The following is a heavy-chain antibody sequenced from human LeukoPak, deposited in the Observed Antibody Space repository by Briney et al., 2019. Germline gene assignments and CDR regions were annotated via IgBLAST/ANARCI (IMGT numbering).Heavy chain of an antibody. J-gene: IGHJ6*03. CDR3: ARRTITLYYYYYMDV. Sequence: SETLSLTCTVSGGSISSSSYYWGWLRQPPGKGLEYIGSIYYSGSTYYNPSLKSRVTVSVDTSKNQFSLKLSSVTAADTAVYYRARRTITLYYYYYMDVWGKGTTVTISS. CDR2: IYYSGST. V-gene: IGHV4-39*01. CDR1: GGSISSSSYY. D-gene: IGHD5-24*01.